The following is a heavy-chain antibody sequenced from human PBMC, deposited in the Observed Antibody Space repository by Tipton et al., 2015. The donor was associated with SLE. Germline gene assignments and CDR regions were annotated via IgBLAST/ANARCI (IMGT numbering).Heavy chain of an antibody. CDR2: FYFSGSS. D-gene: IGHD3/OR15-3a*01. J-gene: IGHJ5*02. CDR1: GVSISTYY. Sequence: TLSLTCSVSGVSISTYYWSWIRQSPGKGLEWIGFFYFSGSSQYNPSLKSRVTISGDMSKNQFSLKLTSVTAADTAVYYCARQSEYSDWTGFWFDPWGQGTLVTVSS. CDR3: ARQSEYSDWTGFWFDP. V-gene: IGHV4-59*08.